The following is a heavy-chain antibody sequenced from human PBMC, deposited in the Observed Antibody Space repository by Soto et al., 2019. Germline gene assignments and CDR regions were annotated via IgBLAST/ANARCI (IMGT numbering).Heavy chain of an antibody. Sequence: QVQLQESGPGLVKPSGTLSLTCAVSGGSISSSNWWSWVRQPPGKGLEWIGEIYHSGSTNYSPSLKGRVTISVDKSKNQFSLKVSSVTAADTAVYYCARAIAVAVNGFDPWGQGTRVTGSS. V-gene: IGHV4-4*02. D-gene: IGHD6-19*01. CDR2: IYHSGST. J-gene: IGHJ5*02. CDR3: ARAIAVAVNGFDP. CDR1: GGSISSSNW.